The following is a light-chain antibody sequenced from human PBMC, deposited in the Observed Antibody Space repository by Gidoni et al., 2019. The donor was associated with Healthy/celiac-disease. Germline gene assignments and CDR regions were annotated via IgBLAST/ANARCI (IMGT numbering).Light chain of an antibody. CDR2: DAS. V-gene: IGKV1-5*01. Sequence: DIQMTQSPSTLSASVGDRVTITCRASKSISSWLAWYQQKPGKAPKLLIYDASSLESGVPSRFSGSGSGTEFTLTISSLQPDDFSTYYCQQYNSYPWTFGQWTKVEIK. CDR3: QQYNSYPWT. J-gene: IGKJ1*01. CDR1: KSISSW.